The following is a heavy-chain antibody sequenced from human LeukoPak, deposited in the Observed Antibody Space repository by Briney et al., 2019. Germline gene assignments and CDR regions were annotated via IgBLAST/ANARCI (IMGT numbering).Heavy chain of an antibody. CDR2: ISDGGDDA. J-gene: IGHJ4*02. CDR3: ARDPPAVSINTYA. V-gene: IGHV3-23*01. CDR1: GFTFSRYA. D-gene: IGHD2-8*01. Sequence: PGGSLRLSCIASGFTFSRYAMTWVRQAPGKGLEWVSVISDGGDDAHYGDSVKGRFTISRDNGKNTLYLQMNSLRVEDTAVYYCARDPPAVSINTYAWGQGTLVTVSS.